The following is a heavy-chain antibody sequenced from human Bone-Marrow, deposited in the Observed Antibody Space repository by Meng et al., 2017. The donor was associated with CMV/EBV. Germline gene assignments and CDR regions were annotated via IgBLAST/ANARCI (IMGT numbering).Heavy chain of an antibody. Sequence: GGSLRLSCAASGFTFSSFWMSWVRQAPGKGLEWVANIKQDGSEKYYVDSVKGRFTISRDNAKNSLYLQMNSLRAEDTAVYYCARVKTIFGGVINIFDYWGQGTLVTVSS. CDR3: ARVKTIFGGVINIFDY. CDR2: IKQDGSEK. J-gene: IGHJ4*02. CDR1: GFTFSSFW. V-gene: IGHV3-7*01. D-gene: IGHD3-3*01.